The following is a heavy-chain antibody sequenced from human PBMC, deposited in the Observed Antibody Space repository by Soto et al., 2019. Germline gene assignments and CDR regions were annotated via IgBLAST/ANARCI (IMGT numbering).Heavy chain of an antibody. D-gene: IGHD3-22*01. V-gene: IGHV1-69*13. CDR3: ARAYNYA. CDR1: GYTFTSYA. CDR2: IIPIFGTA. Sequence: SVKVSCKASGYTFTSYAMHWVRQAPGQRLEWMGGIIPIFGTANYAQKFQGRVTITADESTSTAYMELSSLRSEDTAVYYCARAYNYAWGQGTLVTVSS. J-gene: IGHJ5*02.